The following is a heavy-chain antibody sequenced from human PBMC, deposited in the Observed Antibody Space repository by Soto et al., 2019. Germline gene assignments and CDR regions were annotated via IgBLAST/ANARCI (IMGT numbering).Heavy chain of an antibody. D-gene: IGHD3-22*01. V-gene: IGHV3-30*18. CDR3: AKAGSSYYYETSGVSRY. CDR2: ISYDGSNK. Sequence: XGYLRLSCAAYGFTFSSYGMQWVRQAPGKGLEWVAVISYDGSNKYYADSVKGRFTISRDNSKSTLYLQMNRLRAEDTAVYYCAKAGSSYYYETSGVSRYWGQGALGTVSS. CDR1: GFTFSSYG. J-gene: IGHJ4*02.